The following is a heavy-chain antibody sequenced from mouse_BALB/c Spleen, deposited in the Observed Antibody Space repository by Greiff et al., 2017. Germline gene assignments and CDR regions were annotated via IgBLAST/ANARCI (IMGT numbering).Heavy chain of an antibody. V-gene: IGHV5-9*03. CDR1: GFTFSSYT. CDR3: ARYTMITSLDY. J-gene: IGHJ2*01. D-gene: IGHD2-4*01. Sequence: DVMLVESGGGLVKPGGSLKLSCAASGFTFSSYTMSWVRQTPEKRLEWVATISSGGGNTYYPDSVKGRFTISRDNAKNNLYLQMSSLRSEDTALYYCARYTMITSLDYWGQGTTLTVSS. CDR2: ISSGGGNT.